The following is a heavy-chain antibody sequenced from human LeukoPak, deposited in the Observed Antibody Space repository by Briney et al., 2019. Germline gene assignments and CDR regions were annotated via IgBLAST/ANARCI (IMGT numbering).Heavy chain of an antibody. D-gene: IGHD2/OR15-2a*01. CDR1: GFTFRSYD. CDR2: ISSSSSTI. V-gene: IGHV3-48*01. Sequence: GGSLRLSCAVSGFTFRSYDMNWVRQAPGKGLEWVSYISSSSSTIYYADSVKGRFTISRDNAKNSLYLQTNSLRGEDTAVYYCARDLYDYAMDVWGQGTTVTVSS. CDR3: ARDLYDYAMDV. J-gene: IGHJ6*02.